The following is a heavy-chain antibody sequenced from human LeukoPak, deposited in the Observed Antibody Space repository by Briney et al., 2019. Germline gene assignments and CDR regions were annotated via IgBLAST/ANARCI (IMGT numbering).Heavy chain of an antibody. CDR3: ARGRLELRLFDP. D-gene: IGHD1-7*01. CDR2: IYYSGST. V-gene: IGHV4-39*07. Sequence: KPSETLSLTCTVSGGSISSSSYYWGWIRQPPGKGLEWIRSIYYSGSTYYNPSLKSRVTISVDTSKNQFSLKLSSVTAADTAVYYCARGRLELRLFDPWGQGTLVTVSS. CDR1: GGSISSSSYY. J-gene: IGHJ5*02.